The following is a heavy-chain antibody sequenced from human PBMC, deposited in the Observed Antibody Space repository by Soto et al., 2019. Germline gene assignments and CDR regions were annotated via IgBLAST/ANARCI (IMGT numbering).Heavy chain of an antibody. V-gene: IGHV3-23*01. CDR2: ISGSGGST. Sequence: GGSLRLSCAASGFTFSSYAMSWVRQAPGKGLEWVSAISGSGGSTYYADSVKGRFTISRDNSKNTLYLQMNSLRAEDTAVYYCAKDHRKNYYDSSGYGPPLDYWGQGTQVTVSS. D-gene: IGHD3-22*01. CDR1: GFTFSSYA. J-gene: IGHJ4*02. CDR3: AKDHRKNYYDSSGYGPPLDY.